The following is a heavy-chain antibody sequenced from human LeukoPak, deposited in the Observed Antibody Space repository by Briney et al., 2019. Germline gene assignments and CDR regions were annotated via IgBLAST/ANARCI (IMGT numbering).Heavy chain of an antibody. CDR3: AKAYCGGDCFVSDY. J-gene: IGHJ4*02. V-gene: IGHV3-53*01. CDR2: IYSGGST. Sequence: GGSLRLSCAASGFTFSSYTVNWIRQAPGKGLEWVSVIYSGGSTYYADSVKGRFTISRDNSKNTLYLQMNSLRAEDTAVYYCAKAYCGGDCFVSDYWGQGTLVTVSS. D-gene: IGHD2-21*02. CDR1: GFTFSSYT.